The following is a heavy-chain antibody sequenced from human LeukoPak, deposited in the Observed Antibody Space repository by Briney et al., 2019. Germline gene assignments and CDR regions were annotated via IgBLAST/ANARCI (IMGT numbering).Heavy chain of an antibody. CDR3: ARLSVLGAFDI. V-gene: IGHV1-46*01. Sequence: RASVKVSCKASGYTFTSYSMHWVRQAPGQGLEWMGVINPSGGSTRYAQKFQGRVTVTRDMPTSTVYLDLRSLRSEDTAVYYCARLSVLGAFDIWGQGTMVTVSS. J-gene: IGHJ3*02. CDR1: GYTFTSYS. D-gene: IGHD7-27*01. CDR2: INPSGGST.